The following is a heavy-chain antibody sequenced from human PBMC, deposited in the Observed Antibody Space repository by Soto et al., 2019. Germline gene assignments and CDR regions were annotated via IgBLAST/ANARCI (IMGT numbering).Heavy chain of an antibody. V-gene: IGHV3-74*01. Sequence: GGSLRLSCAASGFTFSSYWMHWVRQAPGKGLVWVSRINSDGSSTSYADSVKGRFTISRDNAKNTLYLQVNSLRAEDTAVYYCARVEAAAGTDFDYWGQGTLVTVSS. D-gene: IGHD6-13*01. CDR2: INSDGSST. CDR1: GFTFSSYW. CDR3: ARVEAAAGTDFDY. J-gene: IGHJ4*02.